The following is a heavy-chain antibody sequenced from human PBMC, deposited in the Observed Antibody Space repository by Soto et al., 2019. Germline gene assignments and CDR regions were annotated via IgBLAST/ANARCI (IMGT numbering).Heavy chain of an antibody. CDR3: EGGTGRRAGYYYYGMDV. D-gene: IGHD1-1*01. J-gene: IGHJ6*02. V-gene: IGHV1-69*02. Sequence: ASVKVSCKASGGTFSSYTISWVRQAPGQGLEWMGRIIPILGIANYAQKFQGRVTITADKSTSTAYMELSSLRSEDTAVYYCEGGTGRRAGYYYYGMDVWGQGTTVTVSS. CDR1: GGTFSSYT. CDR2: IIPILGIA.